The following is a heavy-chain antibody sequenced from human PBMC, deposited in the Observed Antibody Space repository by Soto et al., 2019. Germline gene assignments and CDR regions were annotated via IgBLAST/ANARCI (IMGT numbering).Heavy chain of an antibody. CDR1: GYTFTSYG. V-gene: IGHV1-18*01. J-gene: IGHJ6*02. CDR3: ARMGDVPYYYYGMAV. Sequence: QVQLVQSGAEVKKPGASVKVSCKASGYTFTSYGISWVRQAPGQGLEWMGWINGYNGNTNHAQKLQGRVTXSXAXSXXTAYMELRSLRSDDSAVYYCARMGDVPYYYYGMAVWGQGTTVTVSS. CDR2: INGYNGNT. D-gene: IGHD3-16*01.